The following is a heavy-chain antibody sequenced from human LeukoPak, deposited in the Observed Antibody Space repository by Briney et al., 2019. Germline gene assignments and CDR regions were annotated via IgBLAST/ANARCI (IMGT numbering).Heavy chain of an antibody. CDR2: INPNSGGT. J-gene: IGHJ6*02. D-gene: IGHD6-19*01. V-gene: IGHV1-2*02. CDR3: ARDFDPIAVAGIGYYYGMDV. Sequence: ASVKLSCKASGSTFTAYYMHWVRQAPGQGLEWMGWINPNSGGTNYAQKFQGRVTITRDTSISTAYVELSRLRSDDTAVYYCARDFDPIAVAGIGYYYGMDVWGQGTTVTVSS. CDR1: GSTFTAYY.